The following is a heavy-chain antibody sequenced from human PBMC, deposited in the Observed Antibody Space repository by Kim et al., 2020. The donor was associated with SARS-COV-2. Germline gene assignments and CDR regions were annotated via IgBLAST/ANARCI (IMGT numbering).Heavy chain of an antibody. CDR2: IIPIFGTA. Sequence: SVKVSCKASGGTFSSYAISWVRQAPGQGLEWMGGIIPIFGTANYAQKFQGRVTITADESTSTAYMELSSLRSEDTAVYYCARDRVYDSSGYYKGGFDYWGQGTLVTVSS. J-gene: IGHJ4*02. CDR1: GGTFSSYA. D-gene: IGHD3-22*01. CDR3: ARDRVYDSSGYYKGGFDY. V-gene: IGHV1-69*13.